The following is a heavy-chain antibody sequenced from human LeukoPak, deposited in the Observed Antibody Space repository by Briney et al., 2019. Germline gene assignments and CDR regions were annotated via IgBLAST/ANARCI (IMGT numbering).Heavy chain of an antibody. CDR2: ISGSGGST. D-gene: IGHD3-3*01. Sequence: PGGSLRLSCAASGFTFSSYAMSWVRQAPGKGLEWVSAISGSGGSTYYADSVKGRFTISRDNSKNMLYLQMNSLRAEDTAVYYCAKRPKITIFGVAGNWFDPWGQGTLVTVSS. V-gene: IGHV3-23*01. CDR1: GFTFSSYA. J-gene: IGHJ5*02. CDR3: AKRPKITIFGVAGNWFDP.